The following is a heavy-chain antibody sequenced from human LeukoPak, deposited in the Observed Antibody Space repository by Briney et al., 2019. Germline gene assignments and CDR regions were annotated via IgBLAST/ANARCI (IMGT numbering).Heavy chain of an antibody. CDR2: ISSSSSYI. Sequence: GGSLRLSCAASGFTFSSYSMNWVRQAPGKGLEWFSSISSSSSYIYYADSVKGRFTISRDNAKNSLYLQMNSLRAEDTAVYYCARDRCSSTSCYLDHWGQGTLVTVSS. J-gene: IGHJ4*02. CDR1: GFTFSSYS. D-gene: IGHD2-2*01. V-gene: IGHV3-21*01. CDR3: ARDRCSSTSCYLDH.